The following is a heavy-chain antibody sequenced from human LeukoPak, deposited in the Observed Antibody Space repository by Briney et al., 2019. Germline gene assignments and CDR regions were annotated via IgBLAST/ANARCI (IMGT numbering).Heavy chain of an antibody. CDR1: GGSISSYY. Sequence: SETLSLTCTVSGGSISSYYWSWIRQPPGKGLEWIGYIYYSGSTYYNPSLKSRVTISVDTSKNQFSLKLSSETAADTAVYYCAREVSRWPYYFDYWGQGTLVTVSS. V-gene: IGHV4-59*12. J-gene: IGHJ4*02. D-gene: IGHD4-23*01. CDR3: AREVSRWPYYFDY. CDR2: IYYSGST.